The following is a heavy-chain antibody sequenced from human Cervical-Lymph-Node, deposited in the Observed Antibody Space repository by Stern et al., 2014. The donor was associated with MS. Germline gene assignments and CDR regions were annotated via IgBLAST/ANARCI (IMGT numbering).Heavy chain of an antibody. CDR1: GDIFSNFD. Sequence: QVQLVQSGAEVKKPGSSVKVSCKASGDIFSNFDISWVRQAPGKGLEWMGGITPLFRTANYAQRFQGRVTFTADESTNTVYMELSSLRSDDTAVFYCTRHQEGIAAYWGQGTLVTVSS. J-gene: IGHJ4*02. V-gene: IGHV1-69*01. D-gene: IGHD6-13*01. CDR2: ITPLFRTA. CDR3: TRHQEGIAAY.